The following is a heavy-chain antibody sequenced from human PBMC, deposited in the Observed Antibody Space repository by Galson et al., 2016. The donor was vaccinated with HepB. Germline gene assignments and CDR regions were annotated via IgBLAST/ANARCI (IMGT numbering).Heavy chain of an antibody. J-gene: IGHJ2*01. V-gene: IGHV4-30-2*01. Sequence: LSLTCAVSGGSINSGGHSWSWIRQPPGKGLEWIGYIYHSGSTSYNPSLKSRVTISVDRSENQFSLKVSSVTAADTAVYYCARGLPARDYWYFDLWGRGALVTVSS. CDR3: ARGLPARDYWYFDL. CDR2: IYHSGST. CDR1: GGSINSGGHS. D-gene: IGHD2-15*01.